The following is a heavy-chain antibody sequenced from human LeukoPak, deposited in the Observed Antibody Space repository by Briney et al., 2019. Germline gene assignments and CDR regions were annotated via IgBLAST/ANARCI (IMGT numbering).Heavy chain of an antibody. J-gene: IGHJ3*02. D-gene: IGHD3-22*01. CDR1: QFNFNKFG. CDR3: ARDGRTYYYDSSGFYPI. Sequence: GGSLRLSCATSQFNFNKFGMTWVRQAPGKGLEWVSSISGNGVSTQYADSVQGRFTISRDNANNSLYLQMNSLRAEDTAVYYCARDGRTYYYDSSGFYPIWGQGTMVTVSS. CDR2: ISGNGVST. V-gene: IGHV3-23*01.